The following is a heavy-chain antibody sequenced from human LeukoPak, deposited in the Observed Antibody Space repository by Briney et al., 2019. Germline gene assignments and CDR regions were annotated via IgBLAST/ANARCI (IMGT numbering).Heavy chain of an antibody. D-gene: IGHD1-26*01. CDR2: IHYSKIT. CDR3: ARAVGTTAGLFDY. Sequence: SETLSLTCTVSGYSISSGFYWGWIRQSPGKGLDWIGSIHYSKITFYNPSLKSRVTMSLDTSKNRFSLNLNSVTAADTAVYYCARAVGTTAGLFDYWGQGALVTVSS. J-gene: IGHJ4*02. CDR1: GYSISSGFY. V-gene: IGHV4-38-2*02.